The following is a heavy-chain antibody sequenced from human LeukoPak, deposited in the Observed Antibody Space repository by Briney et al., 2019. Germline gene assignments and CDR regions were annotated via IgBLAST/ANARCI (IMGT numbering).Heavy chain of an antibody. CDR3: ASHRRGYSYVHAVAFDI. D-gene: IGHD5-18*01. V-gene: IGHV1-69*05. J-gene: IGHJ3*02. Sequence: GASVKVSCKASGGTFSSYAISWVRQAPGQGLEWMGGIIPIFGTANYAQKFQGRVTITTDESTSTAYMELSSLRSKDTAVYYCASHRRGYSYVHAVAFDIWGQGTMVTVSS. CDR1: GGTFSSYA. CDR2: IIPIFGTA.